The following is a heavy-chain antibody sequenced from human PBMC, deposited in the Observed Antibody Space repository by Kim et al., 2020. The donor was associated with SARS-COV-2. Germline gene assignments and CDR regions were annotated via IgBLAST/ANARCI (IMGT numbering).Heavy chain of an antibody. CDR1: GFTLSRYW. CDR2: INEDGSFT. V-gene: IGHV3-74*01. D-gene: IGHD2-15*01. J-gene: IGHJ4*02. Sequence: GGSLRLSCAASGFTLSRYWVHWVRQAPGKGLVWVSRINEDGSFTDSADSVRGRFYISRDKAKNTEYLQMNSQRGEDTALYYCARDLRGLQTYSGQGTLVT. CDR3: ARDLRGLQTY.